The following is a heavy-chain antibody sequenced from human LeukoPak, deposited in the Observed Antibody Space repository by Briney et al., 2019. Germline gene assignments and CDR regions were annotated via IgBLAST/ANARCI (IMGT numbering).Heavy chain of an antibody. V-gene: IGHV5-51*01. CDR2: IYPDDSDT. CDR3: AKLGAYSSSWYGFCDY. D-gene: IGHD6-13*01. Sequence: PGESLKISCKGSGYSFTSYWIGWVRQMPGKGLEWMGIIYPDDSDTRYSPSFQGQVTISVDKSISTAYLQWSSLKASDTAMYYCAKLGAYSSSWYGFCDYWGQGTLVTVSS. CDR1: GYSFTSYW. J-gene: IGHJ4*02.